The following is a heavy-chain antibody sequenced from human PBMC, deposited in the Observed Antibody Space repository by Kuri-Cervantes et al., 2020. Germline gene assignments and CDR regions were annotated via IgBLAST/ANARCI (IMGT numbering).Heavy chain of an antibody. J-gene: IGHJ4*02. CDR1: GFTVSSDY. CDR2: IYTGGT. V-gene: IGHV3-53*01. Sequence: GESLKISCAASGFTVSSDYMTWVRQAPGKGLEWVSVIYTGGTYYADSVKGRFTISRDNSKNTVYLQMNNLRAEDTAVYYCARETVPNLGYFDYWGQGTLVTVSS. D-gene: IGHD4-17*01. CDR3: ARETVPNLGYFDY.